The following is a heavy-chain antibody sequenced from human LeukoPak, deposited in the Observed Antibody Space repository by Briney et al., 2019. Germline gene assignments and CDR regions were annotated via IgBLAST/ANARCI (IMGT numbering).Heavy chain of an antibody. V-gene: IGHV6-1*01. CDR2: TYHRSKWIS. CDR1: GDSVSSNSAA. J-gene: IGHJ4*02. Sequence: SQTLSLTCAISGDSVSSNSAAWNWIRQSPSRGLEWLGRTYHRSKWISDYAVSVKSRMTINADTSKNQFSLQVNSVTPEDTAVYYCARKGTVTTPFDYWGQGILVTVSS. CDR3: ARKGTVTTPFDY. D-gene: IGHD1/OR15-1a*01.